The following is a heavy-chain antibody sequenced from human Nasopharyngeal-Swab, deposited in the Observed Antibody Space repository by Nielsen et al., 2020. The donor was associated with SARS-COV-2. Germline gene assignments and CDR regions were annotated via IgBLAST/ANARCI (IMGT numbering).Heavy chain of an antibody. D-gene: IGHD3-16*02. V-gene: IGHV4-39*01. CDR3: ARQPGNYDYVWGSYRPDGALDF. CDR2: IYYSGTT. Sequence: WIRQPPGKGLEWIGSIYYSGTTYYNPSLKSRVTISVDTSKNQFSLKLSSVTAADTAVYYCARQPGNYDYVWGSYRPDGALDFWGQGTMVTVSS. J-gene: IGHJ3*01.